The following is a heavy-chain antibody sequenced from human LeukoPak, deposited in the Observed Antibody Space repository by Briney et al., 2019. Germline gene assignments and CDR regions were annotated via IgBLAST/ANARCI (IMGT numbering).Heavy chain of an antibody. V-gene: IGHV3-23*01. CDR2: ISGSGGST. Sequence: SGGSLRLSCAASGLTFSSYAMGWVRQAPGKGLEWVSAISGSGGSTYYADSVKGRFTISRDNSKNTLYLQMNSLRAEDTAVYYCAKGRGRYGSGSYYNWIFDYWGQGTLVTVSS. J-gene: IGHJ4*02. D-gene: IGHD3-10*01. CDR3: AKGRGRYGSGSYYNWIFDY. CDR1: GLTFSSYA.